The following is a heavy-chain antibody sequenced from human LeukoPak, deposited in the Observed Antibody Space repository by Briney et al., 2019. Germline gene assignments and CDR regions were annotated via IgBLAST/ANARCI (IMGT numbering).Heavy chain of an antibody. V-gene: IGHV3-21*01. Sequence: GGSLRLSCAASGFTFSSYSMNWVRQAPGKGLEWASSISSSSSYIYYADSVKGRFTISRDNAKNSLYLQMNSLRAEDMAVYYCARDHGLTPYYYDSSGYYPYWGQGTLVTVSS. CDR1: GFTFSSYS. J-gene: IGHJ4*02. D-gene: IGHD3-22*01. CDR2: ISSSSSYI. CDR3: ARDHGLTPYYYDSSGYYPY.